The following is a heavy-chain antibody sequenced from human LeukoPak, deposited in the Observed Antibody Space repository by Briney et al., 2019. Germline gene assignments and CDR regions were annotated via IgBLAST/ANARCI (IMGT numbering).Heavy chain of an antibody. CDR3: ATSHRSKEQWLVTYYYYYYMDV. V-gene: IGHV4-39*01. J-gene: IGHJ6*03. CDR2: IYYSGST. Sequence: PSETLSLTCTVSGGSISSSSYYWGWIRQPPGKGLEWIGSIYYSGSTYYNPSLMSRVTISVDTSKNQFSLKLSSVTAADTAVYYCATSHRSKEQWLVTYYYYYYMDVWGKGTTVTVSS. D-gene: IGHD6-19*01. CDR1: GGSISSSSYY.